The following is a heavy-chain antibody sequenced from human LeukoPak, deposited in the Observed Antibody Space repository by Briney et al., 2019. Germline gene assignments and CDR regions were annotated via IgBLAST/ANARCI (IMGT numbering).Heavy chain of an antibody. CDR2: ISGDGGST. D-gene: IGHD3-10*01. CDR3: AKDIDYYGSGSYRQTYYYYGMDV. Sequence: GGSLRLSCAASGFTFDDYAMHWVRQAPGKGLEWVSLISGDGGSTYYADSVKGRFTIPRDNCKNSLYLQMNSLRTEDTALYYCAKDIDYYGSGSYRQTYYYYGMDVWGQGTTVTVSS. CDR1: GFTFDDYA. V-gene: IGHV3-43*02. J-gene: IGHJ6*02.